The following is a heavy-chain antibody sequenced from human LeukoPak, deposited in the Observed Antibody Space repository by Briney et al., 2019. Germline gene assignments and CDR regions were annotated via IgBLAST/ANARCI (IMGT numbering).Heavy chain of an antibody. V-gene: IGHV1-24*01. CDR3: ATDLYYYDSSGS. D-gene: IGHD3-22*01. J-gene: IGHJ5*02. Sequence: ASVKVSCKFSGYTLTELSMHWVRQAPGKGLEWMGGFDPEDGETIYAQKFQGRVTMTEDTSTDTAYMELSSLRSEDTAVYYCATDLYYYDSSGSWGQGTLVTVSS. CDR2: FDPEDGET. CDR1: GYTLTELS.